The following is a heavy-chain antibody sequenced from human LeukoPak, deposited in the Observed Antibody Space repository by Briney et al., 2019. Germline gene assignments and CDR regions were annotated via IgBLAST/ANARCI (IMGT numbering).Heavy chain of an antibody. CDR2: INPNSGGT. Sequence: ASVKVSCKASGYTFTGYYMHWVRQAPGQGLEWMGWINPNSGGTNYAQKFQGRVTMTRDTSISTAYMELSRLRSDDTAVYYCARAGRDEDIVVVVAATFSGGIIQNDWFDPWGQGTLVTVSS. J-gene: IGHJ5*02. V-gene: IGHV1-2*02. CDR1: GYTFTGYY. CDR3: ARAGRDEDIVVVVAATFSGGIIQNDWFDP. D-gene: IGHD2-15*01.